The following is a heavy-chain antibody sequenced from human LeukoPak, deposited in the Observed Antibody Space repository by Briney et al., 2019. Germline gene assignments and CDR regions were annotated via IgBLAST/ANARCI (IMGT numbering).Heavy chain of an antibody. CDR3: AKGYYDYVWGSYYFDY. CDR2: ISGSGGST. D-gene: IGHD3-16*01. Sequence: GGSLRLSCAASGFTFSSYAMSWVRQAPAKGQEWVSAISGSGGSTYYADSVKGRFTISRDNSRDTLYLQMNSLRAEDTAVYYCAKGYYDYVWGSYYFDYWGQGTLVTVSS. CDR1: GFTFSSYA. J-gene: IGHJ4*02. V-gene: IGHV3-23*01.